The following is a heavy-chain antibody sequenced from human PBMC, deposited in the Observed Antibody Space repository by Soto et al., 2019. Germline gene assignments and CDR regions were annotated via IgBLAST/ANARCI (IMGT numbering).Heavy chain of an antibody. Sequence: SLRLSCAASGFTFSSYSMNWVRQAPGKGLEWVSYISSSSSTIYYADSVKGRFTISRDNAKNSLYLQMNSLRDEDTAVYYCAREYFDWLSYYYYGMDVWGQGTTVT. CDR2: ISSSSSTI. V-gene: IGHV3-48*02. CDR3: AREYFDWLSYYYYGMDV. J-gene: IGHJ6*02. CDR1: GFTFSSYS. D-gene: IGHD3-9*01.